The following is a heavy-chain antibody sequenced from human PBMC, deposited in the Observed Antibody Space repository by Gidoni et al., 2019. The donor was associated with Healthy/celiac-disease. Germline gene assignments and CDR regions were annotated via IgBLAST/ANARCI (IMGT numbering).Heavy chain of an antibody. J-gene: IGHJ4*02. CDR3: ARDQAAAGMDGFDY. CDR1: GFTFSYYY. Sequence: QAQLGESGGGLVKPGGSLRRACADSGFTFSYYYMSWIRPAPGQGLEWVSYISSSGSTIYYADVVKGLFTISRDNAKNSLYLQMNSLRAEDTAVYYSARDQAAAGMDGFDYWGQGTLVTVSS. V-gene: IGHV3-11*01. CDR2: ISSSGSTI. D-gene: IGHD6-13*01.